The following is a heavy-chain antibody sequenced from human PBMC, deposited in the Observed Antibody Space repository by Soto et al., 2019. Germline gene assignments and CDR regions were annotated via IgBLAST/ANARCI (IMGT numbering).Heavy chain of an antibody. J-gene: IGHJ6*03. CDR1: GYTFTSYG. CDR2: ISAYNGNT. V-gene: IGHV1-18*01. CDR3: ARDLRLERDFYYYYYYMDV. D-gene: IGHD1-1*01. Sequence: ASVKVSCKASGYTFTSYGISWVRQAPGQGLEWMGWISAYNGNTNYAQKLQGRVTMTTDTSTSKAYMELRSLRSDDTAVYYCARDLRLERDFYYYYYYMDVWGKGTTVTVSS.